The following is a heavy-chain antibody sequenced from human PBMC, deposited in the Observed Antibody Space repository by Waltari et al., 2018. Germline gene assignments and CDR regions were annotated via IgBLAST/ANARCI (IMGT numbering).Heavy chain of an antibody. Sequence: QLRLQESGPGLVKPSETLSLTCTVSGGSISRCGYYWGWIRQSPGKGLGWSGSIDYSGGTHYTPTLASRVTISGDTSTNQFSLKVSSVTAAGTAVYYWARHWKRSGYRFDPWGQGTLVTVSS. V-gene: IGHV4-39*01. CDR3: ARHWKRSGYRFDP. CDR1: GGSISRCGYY. CDR2: IDYSGGT. J-gene: IGHJ5*02. D-gene: IGHD5-12*01.